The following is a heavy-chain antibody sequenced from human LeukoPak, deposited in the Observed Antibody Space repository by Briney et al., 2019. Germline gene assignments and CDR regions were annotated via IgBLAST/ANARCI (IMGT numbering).Heavy chain of an antibody. Sequence: PSETLSLTCTVSGDSISSGYYWGWIPQPPGKGLERIGNIYHSGSTNYNPSLKSRVTISVDTSKNQFSLKLSSVTAADTAVYYCVRGLEDIVVVVAATRGGVDYWGQGTLVTVSS. CDR2: IYHSGST. D-gene: IGHD2-15*01. J-gene: IGHJ4*02. V-gene: IGHV4-38-2*02. CDR1: GDSISSGYY. CDR3: VRGLEDIVVVVAATRGGVDY.